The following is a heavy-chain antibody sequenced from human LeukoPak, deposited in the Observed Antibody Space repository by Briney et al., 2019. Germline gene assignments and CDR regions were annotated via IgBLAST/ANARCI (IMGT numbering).Heavy chain of an antibody. J-gene: IGHJ3*02. Sequence: ASVKVSCKASGDTFTGYDMRWVRQAPGQGLEWMGWINPNSGGTNYAQKFQGRVTMTRDTSMSTAYMELSRLRSDDTAVYYCARMYYDFWSGPPTGSAFDIWGQGTMVTVSS. V-gene: IGHV1-2*02. CDR1: GDTFTGYD. CDR3: ARMYYDFWSGPPTGSAFDI. CDR2: INPNSGGT. D-gene: IGHD3-3*01.